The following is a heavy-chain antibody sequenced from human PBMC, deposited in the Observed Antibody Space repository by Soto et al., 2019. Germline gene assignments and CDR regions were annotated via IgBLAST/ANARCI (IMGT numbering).Heavy chain of an antibody. D-gene: IGHD6-6*01. CDR2: MNPNSGNT. J-gene: IGHJ6*02. CDR1: GYTFTSYD. Sequence: VASVKVSCKASGYTFTSYDINWVRQATGQGLEWMGWMNPNSGNTGYAQKFQGRVTITADKVTSTVYMEVNSLQSDDTAMYYCARCVTARLGGCFFYGLDVWGQGTTVTVSS. V-gene: IGHV1-8*01. CDR3: ARCVTARLGGCFFYGLDV.